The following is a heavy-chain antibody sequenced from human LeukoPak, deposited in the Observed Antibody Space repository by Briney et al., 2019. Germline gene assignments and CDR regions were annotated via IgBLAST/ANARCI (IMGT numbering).Heavy chain of an antibody. J-gene: IGHJ5*02. Sequence: PGGSLRLSCAASGFTFSAYYMHWVRQAPGKGPVWVSRINSDGSDITYADSVKGRFTISRDNAKNTLNLQMNSLRAEDTAVYYCARDLGQYYDTSDNWFDPWGQGTLVTVSS. D-gene: IGHD3-22*01. CDR2: INSDGSDI. CDR3: ARDLGQYYDTSDNWFDP. CDR1: GFTFSAYY. V-gene: IGHV3-74*03.